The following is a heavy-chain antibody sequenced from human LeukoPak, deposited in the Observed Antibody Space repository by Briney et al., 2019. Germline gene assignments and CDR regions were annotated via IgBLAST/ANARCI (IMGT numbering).Heavy chain of an antibody. CDR1: GYTFTSYD. V-gene: IGHV1-8*01. CDR3: ATATGGAWVHNGMDV. CDR2: MNPNSGNT. Sequence: GASVKVSCKASGYTFTSYDINWVRQATGQGLEWMGWMNPNSGNTGYAQKFQGRVTMTRNTSISTAYMELSSLRSEDTAVYYCATATGGAWVHNGMDVWGQGTTVTVSS. D-gene: IGHD7-27*01. J-gene: IGHJ6*02.